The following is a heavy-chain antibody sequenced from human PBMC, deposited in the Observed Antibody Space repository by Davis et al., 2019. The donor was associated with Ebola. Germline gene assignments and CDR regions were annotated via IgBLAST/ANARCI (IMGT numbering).Heavy chain of an antibody. D-gene: IGHD4-23*01. CDR2: FDPEDGET. CDR1: GYTLTELS. Sequence: ASVKVSCKVSGYTLTELSMHWVRQAPGKGLEWMGGFDPEDGETIYAQKFQGRVTMTTDTSTSTAYMELRSLRSDDTAVYYCARDPVVTPFDYWGQGTLVTVSS. J-gene: IGHJ4*02. V-gene: IGHV1-24*01. CDR3: ARDPVVTPFDY.